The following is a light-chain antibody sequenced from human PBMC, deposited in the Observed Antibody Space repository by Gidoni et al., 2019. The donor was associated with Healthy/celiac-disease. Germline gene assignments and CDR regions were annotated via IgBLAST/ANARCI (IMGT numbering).Light chain of an antibody. CDR1: QGISSY. CDR3: QQLNSYPWT. Sequence: DIQLTQSPSFLSASVGDRVIITCRASQGISSYLAWYQQKPGKAPKLLIYAASTLQSGVPSRFSGSGSWTEFTLTISSLQPEAFATYYCQQLNSYPWTFGQGTKVEIK. V-gene: IGKV1-9*01. J-gene: IGKJ1*01. CDR2: AAS.